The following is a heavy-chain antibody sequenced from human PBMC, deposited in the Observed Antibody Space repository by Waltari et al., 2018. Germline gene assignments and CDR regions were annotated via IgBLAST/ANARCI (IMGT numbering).Heavy chain of an antibody. Sequence: QVQLQESGPGLVKPSQTLSLTCTVSGGSIRSGSYYWSWIRQPAGKGLEWIGYIYTSGSTNYNPSLKSRVTISVDTSKNQFSLKLSSVTAADTAVYYCAREVVAVDFDYWGQGTLVTVSS. V-gene: IGHV4-61*09. D-gene: IGHD2-2*01. CDR3: AREVVAVDFDY. CDR1: GGSIRSGSYY. CDR2: IYTSGST. J-gene: IGHJ4*02.